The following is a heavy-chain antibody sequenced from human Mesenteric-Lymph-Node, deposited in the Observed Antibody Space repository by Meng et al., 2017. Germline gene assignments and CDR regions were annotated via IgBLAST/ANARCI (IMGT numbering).Heavy chain of an antibody. Sequence: GESLKISCAASGFTFGDYYMSWIRQAPGKGLEWVSYISSSGSAIYYADSVKGRFTISRDDAENSLYLQINSPRAEDAAVYYCARDQYGAVVPWRVFDYWGQGTLVTVSS. CDR3: ARDQYGAVVPWRVFDY. D-gene: IGHD6-19*01. CDR2: ISSSGSAI. V-gene: IGHV3-11*01. CDR1: GFTFGDYY. J-gene: IGHJ4*02.